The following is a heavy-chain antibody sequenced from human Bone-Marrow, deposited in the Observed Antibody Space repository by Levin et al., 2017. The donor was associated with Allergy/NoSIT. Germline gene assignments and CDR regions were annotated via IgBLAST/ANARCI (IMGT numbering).Heavy chain of an antibody. CDR1: GYTFTDYT. V-gene: IGHV7-4-1*02. CDR3: ARPPPGAYYFDY. D-gene: IGHD1-26*01. Sequence: AASVKVSCKASGYTFTDYTIHWVRQAPGQGLEWMGWINTNTGIATYAQDFAGRFVLSLDTSVSTTFLQISGLKTEDNAMYYCARPPPGAYYFDYWGQGTLVIVSS. J-gene: IGHJ4*02. CDR2: INTNTGIA.